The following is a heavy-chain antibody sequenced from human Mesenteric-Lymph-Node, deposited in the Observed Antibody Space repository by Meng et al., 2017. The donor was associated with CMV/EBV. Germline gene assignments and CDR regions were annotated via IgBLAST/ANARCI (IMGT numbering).Heavy chain of an antibody. CDR1: GGPLRSSNG. CDR2: VYHSGST. V-gene: IGHV4-4*01. D-gene: IGHD2-8*01. Sequence: SGGPLRSSNGWGWVPQPPGKGLEWIGRVYHSGSTSYNPSLRGRVTMSSDRSKNEFSLRLNSVTAADTAVYFCARNGPPAVTAKSYLDIWGRGTLVTVSS. J-gene: IGHJ2*01. CDR3: ARNGPPAVTAKSYLDI.